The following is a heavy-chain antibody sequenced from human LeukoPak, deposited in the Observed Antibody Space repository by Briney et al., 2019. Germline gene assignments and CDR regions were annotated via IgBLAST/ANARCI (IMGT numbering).Heavy chain of an antibody. Sequence: PGRSLRLSCAASGFTFDDYAMHWVRQAPGKGLEWVSGISWDSGSIAYADSVKGRFTISRDNAKNSLYLQMNSLRAEDTAVYYCARVGGGQEKVVPAAIRPPAAFDIWGQGTMVTVSS. J-gene: IGHJ3*02. CDR1: GFTFDDYA. V-gene: IGHV3-9*01. CDR2: ISWDSGSI. D-gene: IGHD2-2*01. CDR3: ARVGGGQEKVVPAAIRPPAAFDI.